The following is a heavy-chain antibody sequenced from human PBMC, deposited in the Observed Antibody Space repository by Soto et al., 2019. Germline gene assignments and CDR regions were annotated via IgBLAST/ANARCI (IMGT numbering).Heavy chain of an antibody. V-gene: IGHV1-69*01. D-gene: IGHD1-1*01. CDR3: ATGWNDFPY. Sequence: QVQLVQSGAEVRKPGSSVRVSCKASGASFSNYLFSWVRQAPGQGLECMGGMLPVTGRTNYAQKFQGRVTITADSATSTVYMEVSRLRFEDTAVYFCATGWNDFPYWGQGTLVNVSS. CDR2: MLPVTGRT. CDR1: GASFSNYL. J-gene: IGHJ4*02.